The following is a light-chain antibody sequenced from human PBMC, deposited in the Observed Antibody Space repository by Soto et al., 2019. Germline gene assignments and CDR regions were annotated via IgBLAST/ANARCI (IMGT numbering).Light chain of an antibody. CDR2: DVT. J-gene: IGLJ1*01. Sequence: QSVLTQPASVSGSPGQSITISCTGTSSDVGSYNYVSWYQQHPGKAPKLMIYDVTNRPSGVSNRFSGSKSGNTASLTISGLQDEDEAVYYCSSYTSSSLRVFGTGTKVTVL. CDR3: SSYTSSSLRV. V-gene: IGLV2-14*01. CDR1: SSDVGSYNY.